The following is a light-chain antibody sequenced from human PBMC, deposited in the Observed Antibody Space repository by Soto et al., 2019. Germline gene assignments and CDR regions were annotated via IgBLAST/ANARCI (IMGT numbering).Light chain of an antibody. J-gene: IGKJ4*01. CDR2: GAS. Sequence: DRVMPQSPAPPSVSPGERVTFSFRASQGVSRKLAWYQHKPGRAPRLLISGASTGATGIPARFSGSGSGTEFTLTISSLQSEDCAIYYCQQYHTWPITFGGGTKVDIK. CDR1: QGVSRK. CDR3: QQYHTWPIT. V-gene: IGKV3-15*01.